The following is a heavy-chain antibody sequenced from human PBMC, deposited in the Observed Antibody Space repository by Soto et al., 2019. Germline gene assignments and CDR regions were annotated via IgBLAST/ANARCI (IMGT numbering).Heavy chain of an antibody. Sequence: GGSLRLSCAASGFTFSSYAMSWVRQAPGKGLEWVSAISGSGGSTYYADSVKGRFTISKDNSKNTLYLQMNSLRAEDTAVYYCAKVQAAIEGGPVWGQGTLVTVSS. CDR3: AKVQAAIEGGPV. J-gene: IGHJ4*02. V-gene: IGHV3-23*01. D-gene: IGHD2-2*02. CDR2: ISGSGGST. CDR1: GFTFSSYA.